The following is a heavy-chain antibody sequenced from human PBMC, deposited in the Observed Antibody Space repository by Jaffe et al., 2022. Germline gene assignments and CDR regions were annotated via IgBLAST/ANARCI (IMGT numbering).Heavy chain of an antibody. CDR3: ARKRGYSGYDWGAYYYYYMDV. Sequence: QVQLQQWGAGLLKPSETLSLTCAVYGGSFSGYYWSWIRQPPGKGLEWIGEINHSGSTNYNPSLKSRVTISVDTSKNQFSLKLSSVTAADTAVYYCARKRGYSGYDWGAYYYYYMDVWGKGTTVTVSS. CDR2: INHSGST. D-gene: IGHD5-12*01. V-gene: IGHV4-34*01. CDR1: GGSFSGYY. J-gene: IGHJ6*03.